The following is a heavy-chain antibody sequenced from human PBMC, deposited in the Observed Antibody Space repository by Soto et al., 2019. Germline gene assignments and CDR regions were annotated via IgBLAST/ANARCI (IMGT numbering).Heavy chain of an antibody. V-gene: IGHV3-48*02. CDR3: ARGASASDAFDI. J-gene: IGHJ3*02. Sequence: EVQLVESGGGLVQPGGSLRLSCAASGFTFSSYSMNWVRQAPGKGLEWVSYISSSSSTIYYADSVKGRFTISRDNAKNSRYLQMNSLRDEDTAVYYCARGASASDAFDIWGQGTMVTVSS. CDR2: ISSSSSTI. CDR1: GFTFSSYS.